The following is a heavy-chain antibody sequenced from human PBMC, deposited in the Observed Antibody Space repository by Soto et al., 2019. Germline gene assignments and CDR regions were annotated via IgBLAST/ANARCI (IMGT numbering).Heavy chain of an antibody. CDR2: INPNSGGT. Sequence: QVQLVQSGAEVKKPGASVKVSCKASGYTFTGYYMHWVRQAPGQGLEWMGWINPNSGGTNYAQKFQGWVTMTRDTSISTAYMELSRLRSDDTAVYYCARYCSGGSCYSDRGFDYWGQGTLDTVSS. CDR1: GYTFTGYY. J-gene: IGHJ4*02. V-gene: IGHV1-2*04. CDR3: ARYCSGGSCYSDRGFDY. D-gene: IGHD2-15*01.